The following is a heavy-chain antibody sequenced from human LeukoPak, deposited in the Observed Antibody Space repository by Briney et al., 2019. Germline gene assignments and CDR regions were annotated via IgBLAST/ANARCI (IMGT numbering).Heavy chain of an antibody. D-gene: IGHD3-10*01. Sequence: ASVKVSCKASGYTFKNYGISWVRQAPGQGLEWMGWISAYNGNTDYPQKFQGRVTMTTDTSTSTAYMELRSLTSDDTAVYYCARGSRFGDRCDMDYWGQGTLVTVSS. CDR3: ARGSRFGDRCDMDY. CDR1: GYTFKNYG. V-gene: IGHV1-18*01. CDR2: ISAYNGNT. J-gene: IGHJ4*02.